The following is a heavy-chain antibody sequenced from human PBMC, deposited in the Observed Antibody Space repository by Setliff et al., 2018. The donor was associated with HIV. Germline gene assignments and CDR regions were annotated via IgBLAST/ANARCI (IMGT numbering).Heavy chain of an antibody. Sequence: PSETLSLTCTVSGGSVSSSSYYWGWIRQPTGKGPEWIGTIYYSGDTQYNPSFKTRVIMSVDTSKNQFSLRLISVTAADTAVYYCARMEATRPPRGLDYWGPGTLVTVSS. J-gene: IGHJ4*02. CDR3: ARMEATRPPRGLDY. CDR1: GGSVSSSSYY. CDR2: IYYSGDT. V-gene: IGHV4-39*01. D-gene: IGHD6-6*01.